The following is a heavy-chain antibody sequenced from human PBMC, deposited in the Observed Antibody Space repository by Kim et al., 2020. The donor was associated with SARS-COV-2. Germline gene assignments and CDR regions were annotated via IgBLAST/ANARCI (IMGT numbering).Heavy chain of an antibody. CDR2: IDSGNISI. Sequence: GGSLRLSCVASGFSFSIYNMNWVRQAPGKRLEWLSFIDSGNISIYYADSVKGRFTISRDNAKNSLYLNMNSLGAGDSAVYYCSRSDYGRAFDVWGQGTLV. J-gene: IGHJ3*01. D-gene: IGHD4-17*01. CDR1: GFSFSIYN. CDR3: SRSDYGRAFDV. V-gene: IGHV3-48*04.